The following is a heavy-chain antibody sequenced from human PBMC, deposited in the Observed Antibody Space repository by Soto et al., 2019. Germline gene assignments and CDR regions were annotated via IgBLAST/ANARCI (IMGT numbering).Heavy chain of an antibody. V-gene: IGHV4-61*01. CDR2: IYYSGST. D-gene: IGHD5-18*01. J-gene: IGHJ6*02. CDR3: ARGGYSYGKGFYYYYGMDV. Sequence: LSLTCTVSGGSVSSGSYYWSWIRQPPGKGLEWIGYIYYSGSTNYNPSLKSRVTISIDTSKNQFSLKLSSVTAADTAVYYCARGGYSYGKGFYYYYGMDVWGQGTTVTVSS. CDR1: GGSVSSGSYY.